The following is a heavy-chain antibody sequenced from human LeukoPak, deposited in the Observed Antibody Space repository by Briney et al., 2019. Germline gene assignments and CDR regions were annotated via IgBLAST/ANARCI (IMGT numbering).Heavy chain of an antibody. V-gene: IGHV1-3*01. D-gene: IGHD6-13*01. CDR2: INAGDGNT. CDR3: ARDPIGSRWPYYFDY. J-gene: IGHJ4*02. Sequence: ASVKVSCKASGYTFTTYAMHWVRQAPGQRLEWMGWINAGDGNTKYSQKFQARVTITRDTSASTAYMELSSLRSEDTAVYYCARDPIGSRWPYYFDYWGQGTLVTVSS. CDR1: GYTFTTYA.